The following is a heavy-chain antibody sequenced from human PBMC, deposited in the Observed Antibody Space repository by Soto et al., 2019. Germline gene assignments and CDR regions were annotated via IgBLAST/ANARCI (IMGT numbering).Heavy chain of an antibody. CDR3: TRDTTYYYDSSGYFDAFDI. CDR1: GYKVSTWHNFTSYW. J-gene: IGHJ3*02. V-gene: IGHV5-51*01. CDR2: IYPGDSDT. D-gene: IGHD3-22*01. Sequence: GESLKISCMGSGYKVSTWHNFTSYWIAWVRQMPGEGLEWMGIIYPGDSDTRYSPSFQGQVTISADKSINSVYLQMNSLKTEDTAVYYCTRDTTYYYDSSGYFDAFDIWGQGTMVTVSS.